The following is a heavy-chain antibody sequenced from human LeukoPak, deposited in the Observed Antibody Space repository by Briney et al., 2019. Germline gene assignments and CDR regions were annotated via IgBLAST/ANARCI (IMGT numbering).Heavy chain of an antibody. CDR2: ISAYNGNT. CDR3: ARVACSGGSCYSGYWEADY. CDR1: GYTFTSYG. Sequence: ASVKVSCKASGYTFTSYGISWVRQAPGQGLEWMGWISAYNGNTNYAQKLQGRVTMTTDTSTSTAYMVLRSLRSDDTAVYYCARVACSGGSCYSGYWEADYWGQGTLVTVSS. J-gene: IGHJ4*02. D-gene: IGHD2-15*01. V-gene: IGHV1-18*01.